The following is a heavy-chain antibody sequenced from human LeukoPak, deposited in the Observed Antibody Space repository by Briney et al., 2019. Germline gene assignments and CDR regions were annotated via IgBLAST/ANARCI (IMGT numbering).Heavy chain of an antibody. V-gene: IGHV1-2*06. Sequence: ASVKVSCKASGYTFTGYHVHWVRQAPGQGLEWVGRINPNSGVTNYAQKFQGRVTMTRHTSITTAHMELSRLRSDDTAVYYCARDRSGILGNYYNGMDVWGQGTTVTVSS. CDR3: ARDRSGILGNYYNGMDV. D-gene: IGHD3-10*01. CDR1: GYTFTGYH. J-gene: IGHJ6*02. CDR2: INPNSGVT.